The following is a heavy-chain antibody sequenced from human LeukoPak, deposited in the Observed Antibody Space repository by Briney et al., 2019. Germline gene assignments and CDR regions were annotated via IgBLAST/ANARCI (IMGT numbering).Heavy chain of an antibody. CDR3: ANASPEASDYGGSGGEPLDY. J-gene: IGHJ4*02. D-gene: IGHD4-23*01. Sequence: GGSLRLSCAASGFTFSNYWMGWVRQAPGKGLEWVAFIRYDGSNKYYADSVKGRFTISRDNSKNTLYLQMNSLRAEDTAVYYCANASPEASDYGGSGGEPLDYWGQGTLVTVSS. CDR2: IRYDGSNK. CDR1: GFTFSNYW. V-gene: IGHV3-30*02.